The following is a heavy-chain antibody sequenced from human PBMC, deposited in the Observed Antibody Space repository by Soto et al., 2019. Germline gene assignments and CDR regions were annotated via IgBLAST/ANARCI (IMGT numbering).Heavy chain of an antibody. V-gene: IGHV3-30*03. Sequence: QVQLVESGGGVVQPGRSLRLSCAASGFTFSSYGMHWVRQAPGKGLEWISLISHDGSNRYYEDTVKGRFTISRDNSNNTLFMPLNSLSPEETAMYYCFRNLFWRGYWGQGALVTVSS. CDR3: FRNLFWRGY. D-gene: IGHD3-3*01. J-gene: IGHJ4*02. CDR1: GFTFSSYG. CDR2: ISHDGSNR.